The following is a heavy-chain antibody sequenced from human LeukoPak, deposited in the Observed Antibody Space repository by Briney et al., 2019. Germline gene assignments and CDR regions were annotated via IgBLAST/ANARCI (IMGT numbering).Heavy chain of an antibody. CDR2: ISAYNGNT. J-gene: IGHJ4*02. D-gene: IGHD3-22*01. Sequence: ASVKVSCKASGYTFTNYAISWVRQAPGQGLEWMGWISAYNGNTKYTQKFQGRVTMTRNTSISTAYMELSSLRSEDTAVYYCARGFTYYYDSSGYRTAAMFDYWGQGTLVTVSS. V-gene: IGHV1-18*01. CDR1: GYTFTNYA. CDR3: ARGFTYYYDSSGYRTAAMFDY.